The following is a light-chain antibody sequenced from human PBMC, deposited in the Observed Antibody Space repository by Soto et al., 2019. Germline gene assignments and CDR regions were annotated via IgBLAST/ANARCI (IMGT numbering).Light chain of an antibody. CDR1: SSNIGSNT. J-gene: IGLJ2*01. Sequence: QAVVTQPPSASGTPGQRVTISCSGSSSNIGSNTVNWYQQLPGTAPKLLIYSNTQRPSGVPDRFSGSKSGTSASLAISGLQSEDEADYYCAAWDDSLKGVFGGGTKLTVL. CDR2: SNT. CDR3: AAWDDSLKGV. V-gene: IGLV1-44*01.